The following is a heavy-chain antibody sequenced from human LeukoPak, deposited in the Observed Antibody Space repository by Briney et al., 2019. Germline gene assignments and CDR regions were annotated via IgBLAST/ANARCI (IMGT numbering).Heavy chain of an antibody. D-gene: IGHD2-21*02. J-gene: IGHJ4*02. Sequence: ASVKVSCKASGYTFTGYYMHWVRQAPGQGLEWMGWINPNSGGTNYAQKFQGRVTISADKSISTAYLQWSSLKASDSAMYYCARSWVTGCGTVLDYWGQGTLVTVSS. CDR2: INPNSGGT. CDR3: ARSWVTGCGTVLDY. V-gene: IGHV1-2*02. CDR1: GYTFTGYY.